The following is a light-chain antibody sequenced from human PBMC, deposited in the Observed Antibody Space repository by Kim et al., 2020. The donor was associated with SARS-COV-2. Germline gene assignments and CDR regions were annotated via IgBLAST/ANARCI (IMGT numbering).Light chain of an antibody. J-gene: IGKJ1*01. CDR1: QSVSSY. CDR2: DAS. Sequence: EIVLTQSPATLSLSPGERATLSCRASQSVSSYLAWYQQQPAQAPRLLIYDASTRATAITARFSSSGAGTDFTLTISSLEPEDFAVDYCQQRSNWPRTFGQGTKVDIK. CDR3: QQRSNWPRT. V-gene: IGKV3-11*01.